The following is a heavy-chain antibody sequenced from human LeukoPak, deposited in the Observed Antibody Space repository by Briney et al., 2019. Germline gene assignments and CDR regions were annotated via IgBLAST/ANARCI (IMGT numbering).Heavy chain of an antibody. CDR3: ARYSLWLNYDILTGPDV. V-gene: IGHV3-48*03. Sequence: HTGGSLRLSCAASGFTFSSYEMNWVRQAPGKGLEWVSYISSSGSTIYYADSVKGRFTISRDNAKNSLYLQMNSLRAEDTAVYYCARYSLWLNYDILTGPDVWGKGTTVTVSS. J-gene: IGHJ6*04. D-gene: IGHD3-9*01. CDR2: ISSSGSTI. CDR1: GFTFSSYE.